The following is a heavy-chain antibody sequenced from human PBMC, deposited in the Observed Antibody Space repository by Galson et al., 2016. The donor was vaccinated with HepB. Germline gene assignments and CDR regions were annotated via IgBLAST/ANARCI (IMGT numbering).Heavy chain of an antibody. V-gene: IGHV3-49*01. CDR3: ARDARKYGSGPNGVPWFFDC. J-gene: IGHJ4*02. CDR2: IRSKVYGGTA. D-gene: IGHD3-10*01. Sequence: SLRLSCATSGFPFGDYSMSWFRQAPGKGLEWVGFIRSKVYGGTAEHTASVRGRFTISRDESKPIVYLQMNSLKGEDTGVYYCARDARKYGSGPNGVPWFFDCWGQGSLVTVSS. CDR1: GFPFGDYS.